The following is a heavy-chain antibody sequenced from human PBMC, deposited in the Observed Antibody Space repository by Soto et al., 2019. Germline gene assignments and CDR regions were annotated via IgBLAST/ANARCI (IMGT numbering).Heavy chain of an antibody. Sequence: QVQLQESGPGLVKPSETLSLTCTVSGGSISSYYWSWIRQPPGKGLEWIGYIYHRGSTNYNPSLKSRVTLSVDTSKNQFSLKLSSVTAADTAVYYCARRYGGAVDYWGQGTLVTVSS. CDR3: ARRYGGAVDY. CDR1: GGSISSYY. J-gene: IGHJ4*02. D-gene: IGHD3-10*01. V-gene: IGHV4-59*08. CDR2: IYHRGST.